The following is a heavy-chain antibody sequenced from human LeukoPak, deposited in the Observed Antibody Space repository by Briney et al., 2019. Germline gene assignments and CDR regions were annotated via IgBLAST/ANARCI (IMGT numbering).Heavy chain of an antibody. D-gene: IGHD2-15*01. CDR1: GGSISSGSYF. CDR2: IYTSGST. CDR3: ASDRIEVDAFDI. Sequence: PSETLSLTCTVSGGSISSGSYFWSWIRQPAGKGLEWIGRIYTSGSTNYNPSLKSRVTISVDTSKTQFSLKLSSVTAADTAVYYCASDRIEVDAFDIWGQGTMVIVSS. V-gene: IGHV4-61*02. J-gene: IGHJ3*02.